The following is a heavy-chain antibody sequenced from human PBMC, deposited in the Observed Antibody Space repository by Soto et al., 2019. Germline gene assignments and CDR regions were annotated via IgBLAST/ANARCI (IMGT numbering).Heavy chain of an antibody. CDR3: AKEDIEEAGTIPFWDY. Sequence: EVQLLESGGGLVQPGGSLRLSCAASGFPFSTSAMNWVRQAPGKGLEWVSIISGTSDAAYYAESVKGRFTIARDNSKNTLYLQMNSLRAEDTAVYYCAKEDIEEAGTIPFWDYWGQGTLVTVSS. CDR2: ISGTSDAA. D-gene: IGHD6-13*01. J-gene: IGHJ4*02. CDR1: GFPFSTSA. V-gene: IGHV3-23*01.